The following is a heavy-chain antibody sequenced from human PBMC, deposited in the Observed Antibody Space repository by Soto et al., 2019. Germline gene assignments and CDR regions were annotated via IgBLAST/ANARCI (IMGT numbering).Heavy chain of an antibody. CDR3: ARGGRWLQVNDY. Sequence: AGGSLRLSCAASGFTFSSYAMHWVRQAPGKGLEWVAVIWHDGSNKYYADSVKGRFTISRDNSKNTLYLQMNSLRPDDTAVYYCARGGRWLQVNDYWGQGSLVTVSS. CDR1: GFTFSSYA. CDR2: IWHDGSNK. D-gene: IGHD3-16*01. V-gene: IGHV3-30*04. J-gene: IGHJ4*02.